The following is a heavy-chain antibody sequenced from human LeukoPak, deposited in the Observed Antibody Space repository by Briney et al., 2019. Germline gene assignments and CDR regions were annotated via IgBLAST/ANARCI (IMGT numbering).Heavy chain of an antibody. CDR1: GGSISSYY. V-gene: IGHV4-4*07. CDR2: IYTSGST. CDR3: ARDASYGMDV. J-gene: IGHJ6*02. Sequence: KASETLSLTCTVSGGSISSYYWSWIRQPAGKGLEWVGRIYTSGSTNYNPSLKSRVTMSVDTSKNQFSLQLSSVTAAVTAVYYCARDASYGMDVWGQGTTVTVSS.